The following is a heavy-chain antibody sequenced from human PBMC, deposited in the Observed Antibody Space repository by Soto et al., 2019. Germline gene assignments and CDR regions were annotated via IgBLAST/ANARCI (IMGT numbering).Heavy chain of an antibody. CDR3: ARDLGSGYDLAMDV. CDR2: IYTSGST. V-gene: IGHV4-4*07. Sequence: SETLSLTCSVSGDSLGRNYWSWIRQPPGKGLEWIGRIYTSGSTNYNPSLKSRVTISVDTSKNQFSLRLSSVTAADTAVYYCARDLGSGYDLAMDVWGQGTTVTVSS. CDR1: GDSLGRNY. D-gene: IGHD5-12*01. J-gene: IGHJ6*02.